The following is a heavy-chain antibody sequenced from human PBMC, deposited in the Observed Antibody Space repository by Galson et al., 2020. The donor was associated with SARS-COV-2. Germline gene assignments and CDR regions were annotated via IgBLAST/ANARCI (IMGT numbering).Heavy chain of an antibody. CDR1: GYNVNTYG. J-gene: IGHJ3*01. D-gene: IGHD3-10*01. CDR2: ISAYNGDT. V-gene: IGHV1-18*04. CDR3: ARTYYYRTDIHAEYAFDV. Sequence: ASVKVSCKASGYNVNTYGLTWVRQAPGQGLEWIGWISAYNGDTNYARTLQGRVTMTADTSTSTAYMELRSLRSDDTAVYYCARTYYYRTDIHAEYAFDVWGQGTMGTASS.